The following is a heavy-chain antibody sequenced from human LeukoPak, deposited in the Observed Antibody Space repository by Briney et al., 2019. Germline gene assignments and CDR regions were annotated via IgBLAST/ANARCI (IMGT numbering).Heavy chain of an antibody. CDR3: ARGDGATPPDAFDI. D-gene: IGHD3-10*01. Sequence: GGSLRLSCAASGFTFSSYSINWVRQAPGKGLQWVSSISSSSSYIYYADSVKGRFTISRDNAKNSLYLQMNSLRGEDTAVYYCARGDGATPPDAFDIWGQGAMVTVPS. CDR2: ISSSSSYI. V-gene: IGHV3-21*01. CDR1: GFTFSSYS. J-gene: IGHJ3*02.